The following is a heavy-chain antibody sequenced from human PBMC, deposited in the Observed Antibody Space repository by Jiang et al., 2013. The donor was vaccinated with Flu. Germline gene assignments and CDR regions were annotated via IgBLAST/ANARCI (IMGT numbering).Heavy chain of an antibody. CDR2: VSGSVGST. J-gene: IGHJ4*02. D-gene: IGHD3-10*01. CDR1: GFTFSSYA. CDR3: ATLGFGELSWYFDY. Sequence: VQLLESGGGLVQPGRSLRLSCAASGFTFSSYAMSWVRQAPGKGLEWVSSVSGSVGSTYYADSVKGRFTISRDNSKNTLYLQMNSLRAEDTAVYYCATLGFGELSWYFDYWGQGTLVTVSS. V-gene: IGHV3-23*01.